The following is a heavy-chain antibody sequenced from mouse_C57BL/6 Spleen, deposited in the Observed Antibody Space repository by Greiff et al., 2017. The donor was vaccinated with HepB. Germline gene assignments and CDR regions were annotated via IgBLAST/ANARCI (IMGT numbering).Heavy chain of an antibody. J-gene: IGHJ3*01. CDR1: GYTFTSYW. CDR2: INPSNGGT. V-gene: IGHV1-53*01. CDR3: AREGITTVVATRSAWFAY. Sequence: QVQLQQSGTELVKPGASVKLSCKASGYTFTSYWMHWVKQRPGQGLEWIGNINPSNGGTNYNEKFKSKATLTVEKSSSTAYMQLSSLTSWDSAVYYCAREGITTVVATRSAWFAYWGQGTLVTVSA. D-gene: IGHD1-1*01.